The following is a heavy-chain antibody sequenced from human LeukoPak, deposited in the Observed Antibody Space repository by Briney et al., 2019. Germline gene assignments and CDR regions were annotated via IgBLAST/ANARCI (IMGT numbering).Heavy chain of an antibody. CDR1: GFTFSSYA. CDR2: ISGSGGST. V-gene: IGHV3-23*01. Sequence: GGSLRLSCAASGFTFSSYAMSWVRQAPGKGLEWVSAISGSGGSTYYADSVEGRFTISRDNSKNTLYLQMNSLRAEDTAVYYCAKDPLVAAAGRYWFDPWGQGTLVTVSS. D-gene: IGHD6-13*01. CDR3: AKDPLVAAAGRYWFDP. J-gene: IGHJ5*02.